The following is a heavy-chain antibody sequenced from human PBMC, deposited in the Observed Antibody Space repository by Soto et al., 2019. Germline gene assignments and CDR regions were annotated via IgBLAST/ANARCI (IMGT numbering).Heavy chain of an antibody. CDR1: GYTFTSYG. J-gene: IGHJ4*02. CDR2: ISAYNGNT. D-gene: IGHD5-12*01. V-gene: IGHV1-18*01. CDR3: ARGLSRRGYSGYDLPYYFDY. Sequence: QVQLVQSGAEVKKPGASVKVSCKASGYTFTSYGISWVRQAPGQGLEWMGWISAYNGNTNYAQKLQGRVTMTTDTSTSTAYMELRSLRPDDTAVYYCARGLSRRGYSGYDLPYYFDYWGQGTLVTVSS.